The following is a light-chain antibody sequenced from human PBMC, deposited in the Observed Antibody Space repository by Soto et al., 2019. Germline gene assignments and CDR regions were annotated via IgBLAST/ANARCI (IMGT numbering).Light chain of an antibody. CDR1: QSVSSSY. Sequence: DIVLTQSPGTLSLSPGERATLSCRASQSVSSSYLAWYQQKPGQALRLLIYGASSRATGIPDRFSGSVSGTDFTLTISRLEPEDFAVYYCQQDGSSRRRTFGGGTKVEIK. V-gene: IGKV3-20*01. J-gene: IGKJ4*01. CDR2: GAS. CDR3: QQDGSSRRRT.